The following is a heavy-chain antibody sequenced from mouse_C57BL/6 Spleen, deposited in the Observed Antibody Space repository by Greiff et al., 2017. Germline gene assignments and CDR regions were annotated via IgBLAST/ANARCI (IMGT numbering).Heavy chain of an antibody. V-gene: IGHV2-9-1*01. CDR1: GFSLTSFA. CDR2: IWTGGGT. CDR3: ASITTVYAMDY. D-gene: IGHD1-1*01. J-gene: IGHJ4*01. Sequence: QVQLQQSGPGLVAPSQSLSITCPVSGFSLTSFAISWVRQPPGKGLEWLGVIWTGGGTNYNSALKSRLSISKDNSKSQVFLKMNSLQTDDTARYYCASITTVYAMDYWGQGTSVTVSS.